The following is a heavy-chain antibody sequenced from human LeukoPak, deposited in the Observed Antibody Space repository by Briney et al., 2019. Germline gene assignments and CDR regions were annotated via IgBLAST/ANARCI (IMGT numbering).Heavy chain of an antibody. Sequence: ASVKVSCKASGGTFSSYAISWVRQAPGQGLEWMGGIIPIFGTANYAQKFQGRVTITADESTSTAYMELSSLRSEDTAVYYCARMLAVAGRLIYGMDVWGQGTTVTASS. CDR3: ARMLAVAGRLIYGMDV. CDR2: IIPIFGTA. V-gene: IGHV1-69*01. CDR1: GGTFSSYA. J-gene: IGHJ6*02. D-gene: IGHD6-19*01.